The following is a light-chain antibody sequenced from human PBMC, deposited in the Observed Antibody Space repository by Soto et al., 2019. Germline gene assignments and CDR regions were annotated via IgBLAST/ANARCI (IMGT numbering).Light chain of an antibody. Sequence: QSVLTQPPSVSGAPGQRVTISCTGSSSNIGARSHVLWYQQLPGTAPKLLISGNTNRPSGVPDRFSGSKSGTSASLAITGLQAEDEAEYYCQSYDTRLSGFDVVFGGGTKLTVL. J-gene: IGLJ2*01. CDR3: QSYDTRLSGFDVV. CDR1: SSNIGARSH. V-gene: IGLV1-40*01. CDR2: GNT.